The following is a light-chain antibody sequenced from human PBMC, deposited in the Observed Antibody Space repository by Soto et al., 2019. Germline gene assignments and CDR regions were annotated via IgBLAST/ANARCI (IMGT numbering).Light chain of an antibody. CDR1: SSNIGAGHD. CDR3: QSYDSSLSGYV. Sequence: QSVLTQPPSVSGAPGQRVTISCGGSSSNIGAGHDVPWYQQLPGTAPKLLIYGNSNRPSGVPDRFSGSKSGTSASLAITGLQAEDEADYYCQSYDSSLSGYVFGTGTKVTVL. CDR2: GNS. V-gene: IGLV1-40*01. J-gene: IGLJ1*01.